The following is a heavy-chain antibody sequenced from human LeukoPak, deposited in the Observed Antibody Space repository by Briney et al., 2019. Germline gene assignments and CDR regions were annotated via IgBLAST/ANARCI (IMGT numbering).Heavy chain of an antibody. D-gene: IGHD3-16*02. CDR3: AKDKGITFGGVIVIPDAFDI. Sequence: GGSLRLSCAASGFTFSSYAMSWVRQAPGKGLEWVSAISGSGGSTYYADSVKGRFTISRDNSKNTLYLQMNSLRAEDTAVYYCAKDKGITFGGVIVIPDAFDIWGQGTMVTVSS. CDR2: ISGSGGST. J-gene: IGHJ3*02. CDR1: GFTFSSYA. V-gene: IGHV3-23*01.